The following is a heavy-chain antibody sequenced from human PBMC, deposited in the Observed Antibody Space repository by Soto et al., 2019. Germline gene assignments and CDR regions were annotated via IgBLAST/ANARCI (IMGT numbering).Heavy chain of an antibody. CDR2: VKSKSDGGTT. CDR1: GFTFSNAL. D-gene: IGHD1-26*01. J-gene: IGHJ4*02. V-gene: IGHV3-15*01. Sequence: EVQLVESGGGLVKPGGSLRLSCAASGFTFSNALMTWVRQAPGKGLEWVGRVKSKSDGGTTDYAAPVKGRLTISRDDSENTLYLQMTRLKAEDTGMYYCTRGSTGSHYWGQGTLLTVSS. CDR3: TRGSTGSHY.